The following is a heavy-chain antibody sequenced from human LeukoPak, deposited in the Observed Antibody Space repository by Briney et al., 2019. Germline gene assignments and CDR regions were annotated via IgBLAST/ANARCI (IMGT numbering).Heavy chain of an antibody. V-gene: IGHV3-53*01. D-gene: IGHD2-21*02. CDR3: ARDREVVTAKAQMDV. CDR2: IYNDGNT. Sequence: GGSLRLSCAVSGFTVSTNHMSWVRQAPERGLEWVSVIYNDGNTYYTDSVKGRFTISRDNSKNTVFLQMNSLRVEDTAVYYCARDREVVTAKAQMDVWGKETTVTVSS. CDR1: GFTVSTNH. J-gene: IGHJ6*03.